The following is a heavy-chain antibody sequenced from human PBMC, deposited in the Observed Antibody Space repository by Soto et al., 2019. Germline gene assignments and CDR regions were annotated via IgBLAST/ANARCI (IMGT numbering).Heavy chain of an antibody. CDR1: GFTFSASA. D-gene: IGHD2-2*03. CDR3: AKVWGEDGYCTRTSCLYYFHH. V-gene: IGHV3-23*01. CDR2: ISDSGST. J-gene: IGHJ4*02. Sequence: EVQLSESGGGLVQPGGSLRLSCEASGFTFSASAMSWVRQAPRKGLEWVSTISDSGSTYYADSVKSRFTISRDNSKNTLYLQMNSLRAEDTAVYHCAKVWGEDGYCTRTSCLYYFHHWGQGVLVTVSS.